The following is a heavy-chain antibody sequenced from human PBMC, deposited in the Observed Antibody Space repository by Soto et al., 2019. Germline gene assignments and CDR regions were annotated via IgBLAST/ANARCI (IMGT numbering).Heavy chain of an antibody. V-gene: IGHV3-23*01. CDR2: ISGSGGST. CDR1: GFTFSSYA. CDR3: AKAVAGTNYYYGMDV. D-gene: IGHD6-19*01. J-gene: IGHJ6*02. Sequence: PGGSLRLSCAASGFTFSSYAMSWVRQAPGKGLEWVSAISGSGGSTYYADSVEGRFTISRDNSKNTLYLQMNSLRAEDTAVYYCAKAVAGTNYYYGMDVWGQGTTVTVSS.